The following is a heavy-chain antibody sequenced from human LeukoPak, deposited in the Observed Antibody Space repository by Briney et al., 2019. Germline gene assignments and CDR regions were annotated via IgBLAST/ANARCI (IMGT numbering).Heavy chain of an antibody. CDR3: ARLGTSCNAFDI. V-gene: IGHV1-2*02. J-gene: IGHJ3*02. Sequence: ASVKVSCKASGYTFTGYYMHWVRQAPGQGLEWMGWINLNSGGTNYAQKFQGRVTMTRDTSISTAYMELSRLRSDDTAVYYCARLGTSCNAFDIWGQGTMVTVSS. CDR1: GYTFTGYY. D-gene: IGHD2-2*01. CDR2: INLNSGGT.